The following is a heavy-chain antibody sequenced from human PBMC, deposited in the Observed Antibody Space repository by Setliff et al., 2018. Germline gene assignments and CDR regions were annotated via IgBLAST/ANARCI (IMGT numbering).Heavy chain of an antibody. D-gene: IGHD2-8*01. CDR3: AREDGPNYYYYYMDI. Sequence: ETLSLTCTVSDGSISTYYWSWIRQPPGKRLEWIGFIHHSGSTHYNPSLKSRVTISVDTSKNQFSLKLSSVTAADTAVYFCAREDGPNYYYYYMDIWGKGTTVTVSS. V-gene: IGHV4-59*12. J-gene: IGHJ6*03. CDR1: DGSISTYY. CDR2: IHHSGST.